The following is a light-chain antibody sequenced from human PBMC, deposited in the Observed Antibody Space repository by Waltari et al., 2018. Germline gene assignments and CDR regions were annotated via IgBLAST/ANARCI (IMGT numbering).Light chain of an antibody. CDR2: GAS. J-gene: IGKJ1*01. CDR1: QSVSSN. Sequence: EIVMTQSPATLSVSPGERATLSCRASQSVSSNLAWYQQKPGQAPRLLIYGASTRATGIPARFRGSGSGTEFTLTISSLQSEDFAVYYCQQYNNWPVTFGQGTKVEIK. V-gene: IGKV3-15*01. CDR3: QQYNNWPVT.